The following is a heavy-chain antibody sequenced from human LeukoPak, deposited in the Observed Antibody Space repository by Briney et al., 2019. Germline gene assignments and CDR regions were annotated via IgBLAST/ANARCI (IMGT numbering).Heavy chain of an antibody. CDR3: ARAPRRYCSSTSCYGSTGVPQPFFDL. CDR1: GGSISSYS. CDR2: IYHSGST. J-gene: IGHJ2*01. V-gene: IGHV4-30-2*01. Sequence: SETLSLTCTVSGGSISSYSWSWIRQPPGKGLEWIGYIYHSGSTYYNPSLKSRVTISVDRSKNQFSLKLSSVTAADTAVYYCARAPRRYCSSTSCYGSTGVPQPFFDLWGRGTLVTVSS. D-gene: IGHD2-2*01.